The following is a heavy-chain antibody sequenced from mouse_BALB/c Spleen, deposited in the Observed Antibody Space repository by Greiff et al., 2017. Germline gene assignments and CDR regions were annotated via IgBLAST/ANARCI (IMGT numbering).Heavy chain of an antibody. D-gene: IGHD2-2*01. CDR1: GFSLTSYG. CDR3: ARNSPRSTRGYEIFAY. J-gene: IGHJ3*01. Sequence: QVQLQQSGPGLVQPSQSLSITCTVSGFSLTSYGVHWVRQSPGKGLEWLGVIWSGGSTDYNAAFISRLSISKDNSKSQVFFKMNSLQADDTAIYYCARNSPRSTRGYEIFAYWGQGTLVTVSA. CDR2: IWSGGST. V-gene: IGHV2-4-1*01.